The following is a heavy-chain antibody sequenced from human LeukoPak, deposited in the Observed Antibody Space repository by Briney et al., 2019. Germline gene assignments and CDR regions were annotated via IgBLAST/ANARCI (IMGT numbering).Heavy chain of an antibody. CDR3: ARDPPGTVSFDY. J-gene: IGHJ4*02. V-gene: IGHV3-48*03. D-gene: IGHD3/OR15-3a*01. CDR1: GFTFSSYE. Sequence: GGSLRLSCVPSGFTFSSYEMNWVRQAPGKGLEWVLYIGTSGTIIYYADSVKGRFTIPRDNAKNSLYLQMNSLRAEDTAVYYCARDPPGTVSFDYWGQGTLVTVSS. CDR2: IGTSGTII.